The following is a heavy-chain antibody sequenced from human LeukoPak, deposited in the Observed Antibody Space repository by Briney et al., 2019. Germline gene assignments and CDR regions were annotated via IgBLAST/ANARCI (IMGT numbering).Heavy chain of an antibody. J-gene: IGHJ4*02. Sequence: SETLSLTCTVSGGSISSYYWSWVRQPPGKGLEWIGEIYHSGSTNYNPSLKSRLTISVDTSKNQFSLKLSSVTAADTAEYYCARVPLSRYYDSSGYPKWGYFDYWGQGTLVTVSS. D-gene: IGHD3-22*01. CDR2: IYHSGST. V-gene: IGHV4-59*08. CDR3: ARVPLSRYYDSSGYPKWGYFDY. CDR1: GGSISSYY.